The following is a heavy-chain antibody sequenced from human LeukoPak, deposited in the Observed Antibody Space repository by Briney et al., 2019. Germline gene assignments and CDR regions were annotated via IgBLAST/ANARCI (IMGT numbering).Heavy chain of an antibody. CDR3: ARDGVVVPAAMREEKYYYYYGMDV. CDR2: INPSGGST. J-gene: IGHJ6*04. D-gene: IGHD2-2*01. V-gene: IGHV1-46*01. Sequence: ASVTVSCKASGYTFTSYYMHWVRQAPGQGLEWMGIINPSGGSTSYAQKFQGRVTMTRDTSTSTVYMELSSLRSEDTAVYYCARDGVVVPAAMREEKYYYYYGMDVWGKGTTVTVSS. CDR1: GYTFTSYY.